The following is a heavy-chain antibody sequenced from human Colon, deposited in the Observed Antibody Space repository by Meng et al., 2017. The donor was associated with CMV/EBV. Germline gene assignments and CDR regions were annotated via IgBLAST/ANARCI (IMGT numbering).Heavy chain of an antibody. CDR1: GFTVSGNE. CDR2: IKRKDYGGTA. J-gene: IGHJ6*02. V-gene: IGHV3-15*01. CDR3: TTLGVTTSDHFYYYNMDV. D-gene: IGHD3-10*01. Sequence: GESLKISCADSGFTVSGNEMSWVRQAPGKGLEWVGRIKRKDYGGTADYAAPVKGRFTISRDDSQNTVHLQMNALKTEDTAVYYCTTLGVTTSDHFYYYNMDVWGQGTTVTVSS.